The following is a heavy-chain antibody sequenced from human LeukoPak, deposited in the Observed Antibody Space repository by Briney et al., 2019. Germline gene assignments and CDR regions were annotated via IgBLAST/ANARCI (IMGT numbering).Heavy chain of an antibody. Sequence: GGSLRLSCAASGFTFSDYYMSWIRQAPGKGLEWVSYISSSGSTIYYADSVKGRSTISRDNAKNSLYLQMNSLRAEDTAVYYCARWYSSGWYPNYYMDVWGKGTTVTVSS. CDR3: ARWYSSGWYPNYYMDV. J-gene: IGHJ6*03. CDR1: GFTFSDYY. D-gene: IGHD6-19*01. CDR2: ISSSGSTI. V-gene: IGHV3-11*04.